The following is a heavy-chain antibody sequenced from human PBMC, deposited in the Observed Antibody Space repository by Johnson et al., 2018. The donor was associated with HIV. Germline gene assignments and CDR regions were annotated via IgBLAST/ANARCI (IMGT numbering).Heavy chain of an antibody. J-gene: IGHJ3*02. V-gene: IGHV3-23*04. CDR3: ARVITIVRVAPRYAFDI. Sequence: MLLVESGRGLVQPGGSLRLSCAASGFTFSSYAMSWVRPAPGMGLVWVSVICCSGGCAYYADSVKGRFTISSDNSKNTLYLQMNSLRAEYTTVYYCARVITIVRVAPRYAFDIWGQGTMVTVSS. CDR2: ICCSGGCA. D-gene: IGHD3-3*01. CDR1: GFTFSSYA.